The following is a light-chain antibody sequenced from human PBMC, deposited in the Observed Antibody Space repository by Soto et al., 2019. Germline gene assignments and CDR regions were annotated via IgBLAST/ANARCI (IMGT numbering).Light chain of an antibody. CDR2: GAS. CDR3: QQYGSSPWT. V-gene: IGKV3-20*01. CDR1: QSVSSSY. J-gene: IGKJ1*01. Sequence: EIVLTQSPGTLSLSPGERATLSCRASQSVSSSYLAWYQQKPGQAPRLLIYGASSRATGIPDRFSGSGSGIDFTLTISILEPEDFAVYYCQQYGSSPWTFGQGTKVDIK.